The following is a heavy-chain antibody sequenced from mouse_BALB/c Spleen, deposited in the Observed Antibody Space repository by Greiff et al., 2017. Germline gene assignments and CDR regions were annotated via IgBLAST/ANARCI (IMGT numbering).Heavy chain of an antibody. D-gene: IGHD3-1*01. CDR2: IWAGGST. J-gene: IGHJ4*01. CDR1: GFSLTSYG. CDR3: ARGGLGTARSRGAMDY. Sequence: QVQLKESGPGLVAPSQSLSITCTVSGFSLTSYGVHWVRQPPGKGLEWLGVIWAGGSTNYNSALMSRLSISKDNSKSQVFLKMNSLQTDDTAMYYCARGGLGTARSRGAMDYWGQGTSVTVSS. V-gene: IGHV2-9*02.